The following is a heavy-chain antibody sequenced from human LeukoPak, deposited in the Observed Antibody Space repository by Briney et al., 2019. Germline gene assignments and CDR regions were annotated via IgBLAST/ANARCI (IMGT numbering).Heavy chain of an antibody. J-gene: IGHJ4*02. V-gene: IGHV5-51*01. CDR3: ARMQVTYDYDSRGPTYFDY. Sequence: GESLKISCKGSGYSFPTYWIGWVRQMPGKGLEWMGIIYPDDSDTRYSPSFQGQVTISADKSISTAYLQWSSLKASDTAMYFCARMQVTYDYDSRGPTYFDYWGQGTLVTDAS. CDR2: IYPDDSDT. D-gene: IGHD3-22*01. CDR1: GYSFPTYW.